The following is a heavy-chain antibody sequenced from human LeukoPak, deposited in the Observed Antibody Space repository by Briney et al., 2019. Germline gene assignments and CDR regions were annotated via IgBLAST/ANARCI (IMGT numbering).Heavy chain of an antibody. V-gene: IGHV4-39*01. D-gene: IGHD5-12*01. J-gene: IGHJ4*02. CDR3: ARSITGLSPFDY. CDR1: GGSISSYY. Sequence: SETLSLTCTVSGGSISSYYWGWIRQPPEKGPEWIGSIYYTGSAYYNPSLKSRVTISVDTSNNQFSLKLSSVTAADTAVFYCARSITGLSPFDYWGQGTLVTVSS. CDR2: IYYTGSA.